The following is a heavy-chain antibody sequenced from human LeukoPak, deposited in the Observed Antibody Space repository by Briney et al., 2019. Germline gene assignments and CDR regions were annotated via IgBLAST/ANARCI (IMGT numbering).Heavy chain of an antibody. CDR2: ISSSSSFL. Sequence: GGSLRLSCAASGLTFSSYSMNWVRQAPGKGLEWVSYISSSSSFLYYSDSVKGRFIISRDNAKNSLYLQMNSLRAEDTAVYYCARDTVGYSSGWFDQWGQGTRVTVSS. CDR3: ARDTVGYSSGWFDQ. D-gene: IGHD3-22*01. CDR1: GLTFSSYS. J-gene: IGHJ5*02. V-gene: IGHV3-48*01.